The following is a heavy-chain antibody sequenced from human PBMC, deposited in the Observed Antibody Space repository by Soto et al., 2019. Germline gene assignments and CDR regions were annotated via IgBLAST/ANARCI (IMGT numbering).Heavy chain of an antibody. CDR2: ISYDGNNK. CDR3: ARVVSRYTATWYVDF. J-gene: IGHJ4*01. CDR1: GFTFTNYP. Sequence: QVQLVESGGGVVQPGRSLRLSCAAAGFTFTNYPMHWVRQAPGKWLDLVAIISYDGNNKYYAVSVKGRFTISRDISKNTLYLQMNSLSPDDTAVYYCARVVSRYTATWYVDFWGEGTLVTVSS. V-gene: IGHV3-30-3*01. D-gene: IGHD3-16*02.